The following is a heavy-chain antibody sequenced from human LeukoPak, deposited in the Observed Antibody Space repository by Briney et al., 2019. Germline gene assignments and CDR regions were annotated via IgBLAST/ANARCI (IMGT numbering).Heavy chain of an antibody. D-gene: IGHD6-19*01. CDR3: ARSGGSSSGSLGLWYSDI. CDR1: GGSISSSSYY. J-gene: IGHJ3*02. V-gene: IGHV4-39*07. Sequence: SETLSLTCTVSGGSISSSSYYWGWIRQPPGKGLEWIGSIYYSGSTYYNPSLKSRVTISVDTSKNQFSLKLSSVTAADTAVYYCARSGGSSSGSLGLWYSDIWGQGTMVTVSS. CDR2: IYYSGST.